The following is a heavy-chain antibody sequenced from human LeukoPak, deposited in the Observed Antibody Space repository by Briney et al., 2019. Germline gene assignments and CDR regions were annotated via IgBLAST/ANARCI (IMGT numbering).Heavy chain of an antibody. CDR1: GYSISSGYY. Sequence: SETLSLTCTVSGYSISSGYYWGWIRQPPGKGLEWIGSIYHSGSTYYNPSLKSRVTISVDTSKNQFSLKLSSVTAADTAVYYCARDSSSWLNWFDPWGQGTLVTVSS. V-gene: IGHV4-38-2*02. CDR2: IYHSGST. CDR3: ARDSSSWLNWFDP. D-gene: IGHD6-13*01. J-gene: IGHJ5*02.